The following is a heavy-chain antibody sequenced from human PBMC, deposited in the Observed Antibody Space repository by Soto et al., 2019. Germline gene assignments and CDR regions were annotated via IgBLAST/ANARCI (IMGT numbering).Heavy chain of an antibody. D-gene: IGHD3-10*01. J-gene: IGHJ5*02. CDR3: ARAAGRFGEIYWFDP. Sequence: QVQLVQSGAEVKTPGASVKVSCKSSGYTFTSYNIHWVRQAPGQGLEGVRLINPLGFSTTYAQKFRGRVTMTRDTSTSTVDMELTNLRSDDTAGYYCARAAGRFGEIYWFDPWGPVTLVTVST. V-gene: IGHV1-46*01. CDR2: INPLGFST. CDR1: GYTFTSYN.